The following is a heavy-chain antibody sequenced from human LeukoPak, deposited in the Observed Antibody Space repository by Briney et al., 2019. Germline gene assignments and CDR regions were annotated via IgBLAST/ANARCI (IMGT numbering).Heavy chain of an antibody. CDR3: AKGAFSGYYRDAFDI. J-gene: IGHJ3*02. D-gene: IGHD3-22*01. CDR2: ISYDGSNK. V-gene: IGHV3-30*18. Sequence: GGSLRLSCAASGFTFSSYGMHWVRQAPGKGLEWVAVISYDGSNKYYADSVKGRFTISRDNSKNTLYLQMNSLRAEDTAVYYCAKGAFSGYYRDAFDIWGQGTMVTVPS. CDR1: GFTFSSYG.